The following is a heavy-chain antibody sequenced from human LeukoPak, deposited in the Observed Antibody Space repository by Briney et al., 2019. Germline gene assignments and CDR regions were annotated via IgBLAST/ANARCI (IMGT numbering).Heavy chain of an antibody. V-gene: IGHV4-59*01. CDR3: GRVGTTGDYYYYYMDV. CDR1: GDSISSYY. CDR2: IYYIGSA. Sequence: PSETLSLTCTASGDSISSYYWSWIRQPPGQGLEWIGYIYYIGSANYNPSLKSRVTMSVDTSKNQFSLKLTSVTAADAALYYCGRVGTTGDYYYYYMDVWGKGTTVTVSS. D-gene: IGHD1-26*01. J-gene: IGHJ6*03.